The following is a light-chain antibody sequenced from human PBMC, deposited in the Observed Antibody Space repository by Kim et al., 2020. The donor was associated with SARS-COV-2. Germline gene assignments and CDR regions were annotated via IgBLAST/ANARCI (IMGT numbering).Light chain of an antibody. J-gene: IGKJ3*01. CDR2: KVS. CDR3: MQGTHWPFT. Sequence: QASHPRRSSQRRVYSDGNLDVNWVPPRPGQSPRRLSYKVSNRDSGVPDRFSRSGSGNYFKLQISRVGAEDVGVFYCMQGTHWPFTFGPGTKVDIK. CDR1: QRRVYSDGNLD. V-gene: IGKV2-30*01.